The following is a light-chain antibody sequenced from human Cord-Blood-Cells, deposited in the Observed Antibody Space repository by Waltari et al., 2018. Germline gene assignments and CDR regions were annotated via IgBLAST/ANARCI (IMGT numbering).Light chain of an antibody. Sequence: EIVLTQPPATLSLSPGERATLSCRASQSVSSYLAWYQQKPGQAPRLLIYDASNRATSIPARFSGSGSGTDFTLTISSLEPEDFAVYYCQQRSNWPPKITFGQGTRLEIK. CDR2: DAS. J-gene: IGKJ5*01. CDR3: QQRSNWPPKIT. V-gene: IGKV3-11*01. CDR1: QSVSSY.